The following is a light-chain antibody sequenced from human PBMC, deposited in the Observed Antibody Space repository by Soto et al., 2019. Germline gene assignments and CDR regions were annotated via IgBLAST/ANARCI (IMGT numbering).Light chain of an antibody. CDR3: QSYDSSLSGYV. CDR2: ENN. J-gene: IGLJ1*01. V-gene: IGLV1-40*01. Sequence: QSALTQPPSVFEAPRQRVTISCTGSSSNIGAGYEAHWYQQVPGTAPKLLIYENNNRPSGVPDRFSGSKSGTSASLAITGLQAEDEAEYYCQSYDSSLSGYVFGTGTKLTVL. CDR1: SSNIGAGYE.